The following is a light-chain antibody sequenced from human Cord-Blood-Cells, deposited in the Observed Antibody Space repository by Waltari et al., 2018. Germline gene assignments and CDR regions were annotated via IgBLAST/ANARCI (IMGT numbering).Light chain of an antibody. CDR2: WAS. V-gene: IGKV4-1*01. CDR1: QSVLYSSNNKNY. Sequence: DIVMTQFPDSLAVSLGVRATIHCTSSQSVLYSSNNKNYLAWYQQKPGQPPKLLIYWASTREAGVPDRFSGSGSGTDFTLTISSLQAEDVAVYYCQQYYSTPLTFGGGTKVEIK. J-gene: IGKJ4*01. CDR3: QQYYSTPLT.